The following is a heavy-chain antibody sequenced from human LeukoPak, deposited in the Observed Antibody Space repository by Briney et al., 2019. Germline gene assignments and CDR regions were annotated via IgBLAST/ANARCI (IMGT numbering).Heavy chain of an antibody. CDR3: ARAQYRGNWFDP. J-gene: IGHJ5*02. V-gene: IGHV1-69*13. D-gene: IGHD2-2*01. CDR1: GGTFSSYA. CDR2: IIPIFGTA. Sequence: SVKVSCKASGGTFSSYAISWVRQAPGQGLEWMGGIIPIFGTANYAQKFQGRVTITADESTSTAYMELSSLRSEDTAVYYCARAQYRGNWFDPWGQGTLVTVSS.